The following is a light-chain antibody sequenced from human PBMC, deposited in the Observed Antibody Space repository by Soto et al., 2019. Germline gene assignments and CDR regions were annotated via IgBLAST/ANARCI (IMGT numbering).Light chain of an antibody. CDR3: SSYTSSSTGV. Sequence: QSALTQPASVSGSPGQSITISCTGTSSDVGGDKYVSWYQQYPGKAPKLMIYEVSNRPSGVSNRFSGSKSGNTASLTISGLQAEDEADYYCSSYTSSSTGVFGGGTKLTVL. J-gene: IGLJ3*02. V-gene: IGLV2-14*01. CDR1: SSDVGGDKY. CDR2: EVS.